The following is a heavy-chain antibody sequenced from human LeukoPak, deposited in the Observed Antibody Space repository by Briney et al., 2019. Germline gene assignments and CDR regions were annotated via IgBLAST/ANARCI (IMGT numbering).Heavy chain of an antibody. CDR3: ARAFYPGYYSYMAV. J-gene: IGHJ6*03. V-gene: IGHV4-59*01. Sequence: SETLSLTCGVYDGSFSGYYWSWIRQPPGKGLEWIGYIYYSGSTNYNPSLKSRVTISVDTFKNQFSLKLSSVTAADTAVYYCARAFYPGYYSYMAVWGKGTTVTVSS. CDR2: IYYSGST. CDR1: DGSFSGYY. D-gene: IGHD3-3*02.